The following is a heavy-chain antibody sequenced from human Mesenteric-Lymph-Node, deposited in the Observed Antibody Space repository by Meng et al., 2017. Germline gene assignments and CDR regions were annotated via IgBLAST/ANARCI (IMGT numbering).Heavy chain of an antibody. J-gene: IGHJ4*02. D-gene: IGHD1-1*01. V-gene: IGHV4-34*01. CDR2: INHSGST. CDR1: GGSFSGYY. CDR3: ARVSKGSYTSDY. Sequence: QVQLQESGPVLVKPSETLSLTCAVYGGSFSGYYWSWIRQPPGKGLEWIGEINHSGSTNYNPSLKSRVTISVDTSKNQFSLKLSSVTAADTAVYYCARVSKGSYTSDYWGQGTLVTVSS.